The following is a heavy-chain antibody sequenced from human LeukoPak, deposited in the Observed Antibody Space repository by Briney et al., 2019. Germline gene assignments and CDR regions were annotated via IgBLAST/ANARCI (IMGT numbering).Heavy chain of an antibody. D-gene: IGHD7-27*01. J-gene: IGHJ4*02. CDR3: ARESNWAFDY. Sequence: PGGSLRLSCAVSGFTFSDYYMTWIRQAPGKGLEWVSYISSRGNTIYYADSVKGRFTVSRDSAKNSLYLQMNSLRAEDTAVYYCARESNWAFDYWGQGTLVTVSS. V-gene: IGHV3-11*01. CDR1: GFTFSDYY. CDR2: ISSRGNTI.